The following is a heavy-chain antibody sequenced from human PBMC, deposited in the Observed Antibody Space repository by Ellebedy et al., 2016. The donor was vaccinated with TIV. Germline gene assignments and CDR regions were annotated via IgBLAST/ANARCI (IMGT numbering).Heavy chain of an antibody. Sequence: ASVKVSCXASGYTFTTYAMHWVRQAPGQRLEWMGWINTDNGNTEYSQKFQGRVTITRDTSASTAYMELSSLRSEDTAVYYCAREGDGDCSSTSCYAPYGMDIWGQGTTVIVSS. CDR3: AREGDGDCSSTSCYAPYGMDI. J-gene: IGHJ6*02. V-gene: IGHV1-3*04. CDR1: GYTFTTYA. D-gene: IGHD2-2*01. CDR2: INTDNGNT.